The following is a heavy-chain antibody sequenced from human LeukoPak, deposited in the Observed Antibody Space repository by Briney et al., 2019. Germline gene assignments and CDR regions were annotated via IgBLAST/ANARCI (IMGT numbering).Heavy chain of an antibody. CDR2: ISGSGGST. V-gene: IGHV3-23*01. CDR1: GFTFSSYG. CDR3: AKDRDYYGSGSYYDY. Sequence: GGSLRLSCAASGFTFSSYGMSWVRQAPGKGLEWVSAISGSGGSTYYADSVKGRFTISRDNSKNTLYLQMNSLRAEDTAVYYCAKDRDYYGSGSYYDYWGQGTLVTVSS. J-gene: IGHJ4*02. D-gene: IGHD3-10*01.